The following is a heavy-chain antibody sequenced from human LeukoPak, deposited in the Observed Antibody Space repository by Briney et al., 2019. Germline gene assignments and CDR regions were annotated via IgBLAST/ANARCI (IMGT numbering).Heavy chain of an antibody. CDR3: ARALPPSVNTPWK. D-gene: IGHD1-1*01. V-gene: IGHV3-74*01. J-gene: IGHJ4*02. CDR2: ISSDGSST. CDR1: GFTFSSYW. Sequence: GGSLRLSCAASGFTFSSYWMHWVRQAPGKGLVWVSRISSDGSSTSYADSVKGRFTIFRDNAKNTLYLQMNSPGAEDTAVYYCARALPPSVNTPWKWGQGTQVTVSS.